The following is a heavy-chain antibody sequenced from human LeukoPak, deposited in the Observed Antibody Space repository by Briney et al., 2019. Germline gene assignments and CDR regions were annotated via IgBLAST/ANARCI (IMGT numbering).Heavy chain of an antibody. J-gene: IGHJ4*02. CDR2: ISYDENNK. V-gene: IGHV3-30-3*01. D-gene: IGHD5-24*01. CDR3: AKDNGRRDGHNGPFDQ. Sequence: PGRSLRLSCAASGFTFSYYAMHWVRQAPGKGLEWVATISYDENNKFYPDSVKGRFTISRDNSKNTLYLQMDSLRADDTAVYFCAKDNGRRDGHNGPFDQWGQGTLVTVSS. CDR1: GFTFSYYA.